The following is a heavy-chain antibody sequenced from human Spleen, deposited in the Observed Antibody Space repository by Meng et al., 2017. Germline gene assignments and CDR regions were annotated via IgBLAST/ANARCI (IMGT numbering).Heavy chain of an antibody. Sequence: GESLKISCAASGFTFSSYAMSWVRQGPGKGLEWVAAISGTGDSTYYADSVKGRFTISRDNSKNTLYLQMNSLRAEDTAVYYCAKEHTVTNHYYYYDGMDVWGQGTTVTVSS. D-gene: IGHD4-17*01. CDR3: AKEHTVTNHYYYYDGMDV. J-gene: IGHJ6*02. CDR2: ISGTGDST. CDR1: GFTFSSYA. V-gene: IGHV3-23*01.